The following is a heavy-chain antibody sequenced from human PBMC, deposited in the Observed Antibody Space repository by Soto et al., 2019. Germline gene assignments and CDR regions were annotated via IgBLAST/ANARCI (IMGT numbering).Heavy chain of an antibody. Sequence: QMQLVQSGPEVKKPGTSVKVSCKASGFTFTSSAVQWVRQARGQRLEWIGWIVVGSGNTNYAQKFQERVTITRDMSTSTAYMELSSLRSEDTVVYYCAVDPSSHPPRVWFDPWGEGTLVTVSS. V-gene: IGHV1-58*01. CDR2: IVVGSGNT. CDR3: AVDPSSHPPRVWFDP. J-gene: IGHJ5*02. CDR1: GFTFTSSA.